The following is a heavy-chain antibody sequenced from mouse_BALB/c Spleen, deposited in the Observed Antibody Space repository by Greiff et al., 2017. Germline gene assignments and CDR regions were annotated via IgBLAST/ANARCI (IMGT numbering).Heavy chain of an antibody. Sequence: VQLQESGAELMKPGASVKISCKATGYTFSSYWIEWVKQRPGHGLEWIGEILPGSGSTNYNEKFKGKATLTADKSSSTAYMQLSSLTSENSAVYFCARAYYGHYYAMDYWGQGTSVTVSS. CDR1: GYTFSSYW. V-gene: IGHV1-9*01. J-gene: IGHJ4*01. D-gene: IGHD2-10*01. CDR3: ARAYYGHYYAMDY. CDR2: ILPGSGST.